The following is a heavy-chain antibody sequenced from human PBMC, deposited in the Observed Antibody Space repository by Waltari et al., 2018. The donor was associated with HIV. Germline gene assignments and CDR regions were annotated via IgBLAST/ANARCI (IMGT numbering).Heavy chain of an antibody. V-gene: IGHV3-48*01. CDR2: ISATGTTI. CDR3: ARCETVVTPFINKYLGLDV. D-gene: IGHD2-15*01. J-gene: IGHJ6*02. Sequence: EVQLVESGGKLVQTGGSLRLSCLDSGLTLSAYSMKVVTQGPGKGLEWVAFISATGTTIFYANSVKGRFTVSRDNVENSLYLDMSSLRAEDTGDYYCARCETVVTPFINKYLGLDVWGPGTTVTVSS. CDR1: GLTLSAYS.